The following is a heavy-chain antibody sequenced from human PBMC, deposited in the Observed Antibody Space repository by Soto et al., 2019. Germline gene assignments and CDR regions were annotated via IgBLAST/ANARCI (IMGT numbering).Heavy chain of an antibody. J-gene: IGHJ4*02. CDR1: GFTFSSYA. CDR3: ARAGLLWFGGIDY. CDR2: ISGSGGST. D-gene: IGHD3-10*01. V-gene: IGHV3-23*01. Sequence: GGSLRLSCAASGFTFSSYAMSWVRQAPGKGLEWVSAISGSGGSTYYADSVKGRFTISRDNSKNTLYLQMNSLRAEDTAVYYCARAGLLWFGGIDYWGQGTLVTVSS.